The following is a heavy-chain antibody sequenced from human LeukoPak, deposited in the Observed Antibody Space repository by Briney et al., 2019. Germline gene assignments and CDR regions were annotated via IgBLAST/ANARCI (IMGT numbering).Heavy chain of an antibody. CDR2: IYYSGST. V-gene: IGHV4-59*01. D-gene: IGHD2-2*02. CDR1: GGSTSSYY. Sequence: SETLSLTCTVSGGSTSSYYWSWIRQPPGKGLEWIGYIYYSGSTNYNPSLKSRVTISVDTSKNQFSLKLSSVTAADTAVYYCARFYCSSTSCYTYYFDYWGQGTLVTVSS. J-gene: IGHJ4*02. CDR3: ARFYCSSTSCYTYYFDY.